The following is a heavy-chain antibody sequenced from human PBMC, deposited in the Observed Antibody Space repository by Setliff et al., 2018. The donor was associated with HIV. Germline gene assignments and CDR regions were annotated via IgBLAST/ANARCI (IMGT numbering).Heavy chain of an antibody. D-gene: IGHD6-13*01. J-gene: IGHJ4*02. Sequence: GASVKVSCKASGGTFSSYAISWVRQAPGQGLEWMGWISAYNGNTNYAQKLQGRVTMTTDTSTKTGYMELRSLTSNDTAVYYCARERGPYSSSFNFDHWGQGTLVTVSS. CDR2: ISAYNGNT. V-gene: IGHV1-18*01. CDR3: ARERGPYSSSFNFDH. CDR1: GGTFSSYA.